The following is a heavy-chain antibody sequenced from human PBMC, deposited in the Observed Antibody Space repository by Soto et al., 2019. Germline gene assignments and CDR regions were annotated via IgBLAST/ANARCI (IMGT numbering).Heavy chain of an antibody. V-gene: IGHV5-51*01. CDR2: IYPGDSDT. J-gene: IGHJ6*02. CDR3: ARHWKGYYDSSGYHYYGMDV. Sequence: GESLKISCKGSGYSFTSYWIGWVRQMPGKGLEWMGIIYPGDSDTRYSPSFQGQVTISADKSISTAYLQWSSLKASDTAMYYCARHWKGYYDSSGYHYYGMDVWGQGTKVTVS. D-gene: IGHD3-22*01. CDR1: GYSFTSYW.